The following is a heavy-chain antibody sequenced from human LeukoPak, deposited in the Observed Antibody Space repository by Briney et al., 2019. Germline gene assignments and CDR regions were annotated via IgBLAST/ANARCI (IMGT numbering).Heavy chain of an antibody. CDR3: AKYLYPHITMVRGVNFSI. V-gene: IGHV3-23*01. Sequence: GGSLRLSCAASGFTFSNYGMDWVRQAPGKGLEWVSGIGGRGDRTYFADSVKGRFTISRDNSKNTLYLQMNSLRAEDTAAYYCAKYLYPHITMVRGVNFSIWGQGTLVTVSS. CDR1: GFTFSNYG. CDR2: IGGRGDRT. J-gene: IGHJ4*02. D-gene: IGHD3-10*01.